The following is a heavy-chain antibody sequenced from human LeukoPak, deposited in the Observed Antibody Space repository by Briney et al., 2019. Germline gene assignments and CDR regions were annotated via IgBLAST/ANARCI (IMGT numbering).Heavy chain of an antibody. D-gene: IGHD3-3*01. CDR2: INHSGST. CDR3: ASGQYYDPWSGYYVD. V-gene: IGHV4-34*01. CDR1: GGSFSGHY. Sequence: SETLSLTCAVYGGSFSGHYWSWIRQPPREELEWIGEINHSGSTNYNPSLESRVTISVDTSKNHFSLKLSSVTAADTAVYYCASGQYYDPWSGYYVDWGQGTLVTVSA. J-gene: IGHJ4*02.